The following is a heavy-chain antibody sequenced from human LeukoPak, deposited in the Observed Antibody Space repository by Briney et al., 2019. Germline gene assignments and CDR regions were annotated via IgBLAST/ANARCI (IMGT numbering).Heavy chain of an antibody. Sequence: SETLSLTCTISGGSVSSYYWNWIRQPPGKGLEWIGNIYSSGSTNYNPSLKSRVTMSVDTSKNQFSLRLTSVTAADTAVYYSARLTKTEIQLWTHFAYWGQGALVTVSS. CDR1: GGSVSSYY. J-gene: IGHJ4*02. CDR3: ARLTKTEIQLWTHFAY. CDR2: IYSSGST. V-gene: IGHV4-4*09. D-gene: IGHD1-1*01.